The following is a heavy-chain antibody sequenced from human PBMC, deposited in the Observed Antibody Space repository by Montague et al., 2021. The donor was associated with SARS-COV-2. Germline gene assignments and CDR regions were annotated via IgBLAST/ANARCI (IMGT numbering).Heavy chain of an antibody. CDR1: GGSISSYY. CDR2: VYNNGST. J-gene: IGHJ6*02. CDR3: SRGGGDSADYYYYAMDV. D-gene: IGHD2-21*02. Sequence: SETLSLTCTVSGGSISSYYCCWSRHPPWKGLQWIGFVYNNGSTNSNTSLKIRITLPIDTSKNQFSLKLTSVTAAATAVYYCSRGGGDSADYYYYAMDVWGQGTTVTVSS. V-gene: IGHV4-59*01.